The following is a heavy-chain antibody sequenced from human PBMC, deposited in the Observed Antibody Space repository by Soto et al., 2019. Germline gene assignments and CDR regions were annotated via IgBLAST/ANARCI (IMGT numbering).Heavy chain of an antibody. CDR2: IYYSGST. D-gene: IGHD3-10*01. V-gene: IGHV4-31*02. CDR3: AREGVWFGELLNAFDI. J-gene: IGHJ3*02. CDR1: GGSVSSSSYF. Sequence: SATRSLTWTVSGGSVSSSSYFWRCIRQYPGKGLEWIGYIYYSGSTYYNPSLKSRVTISVDTAKNQFSLKLTSVTAADTAVYYCAREGVWFGELLNAFDIWGQGTMVT.